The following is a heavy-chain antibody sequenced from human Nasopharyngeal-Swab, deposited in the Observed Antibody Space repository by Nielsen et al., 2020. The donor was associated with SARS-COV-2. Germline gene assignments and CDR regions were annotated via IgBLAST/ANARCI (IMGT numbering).Heavy chain of an antibody. CDR3: ARVAHYYDSSGYPYAFDI. D-gene: IGHD3-22*01. Sequence: SVKVSCKASGGTFSSYSISWVRQAPGQGLEWMGGIIPIFGTANYAQKFQGRVTITADESTSTAYMELSSLRSEDTAVYYCARVAHYYDSSGYPYAFDIWGQGTMVTVSS. CDR1: GGTFSSYS. J-gene: IGHJ3*02. CDR2: IIPIFGTA. V-gene: IGHV1-69*13.